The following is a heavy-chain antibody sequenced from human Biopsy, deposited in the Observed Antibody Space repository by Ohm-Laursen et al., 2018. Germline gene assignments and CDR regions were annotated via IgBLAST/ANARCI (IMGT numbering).Heavy chain of an antibody. Sequence: SVKVSCKVSGYTLAGFGVGWVRQAPGQGLEWMGWISANSGNTNYAQKFQGRVTMTADTSTSTAYMELRSLTSDDTAIYYCARGMAVAVTLYYFDYWGQGSLPTVSS. V-gene: IGHV1-18*01. CDR1: GYTLAGFG. CDR2: ISANSGNT. J-gene: IGHJ4*02. D-gene: IGHD6-19*01. CDR3: ARGMAVAVTLYYFDY.